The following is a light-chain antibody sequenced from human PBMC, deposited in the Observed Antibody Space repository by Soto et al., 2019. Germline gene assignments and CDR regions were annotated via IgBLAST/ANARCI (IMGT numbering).Light chain of an antibody. V-gene: IGKV3-20*01. CDR3: QQYGNSPIT. CDR1: QSVSSSY. CDR2: GAS. Sequence: EIVLTQSPGTLSLAPGERATLSCRASQSVSSSYLAWYQQKPGQAPRLLISGASSRATGIPDRFSGSGSGTDFTLTISRLEPEDFAIYYCQQYGNSPITFGQGTRLEIK. J-gene: IGKJ5*01.